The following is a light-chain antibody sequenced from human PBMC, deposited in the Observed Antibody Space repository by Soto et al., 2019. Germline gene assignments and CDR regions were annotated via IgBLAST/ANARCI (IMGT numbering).Light chain of an antibody. Sequence: EIVMTQSPATLSVSPGERATLSCRASQSVSSKLAWYQQKPGQAPRLLIYGASTRATGIPARFSGSGSGTEFPLTISSLQSEDFAVYYCQKYNNWPHTFGGGTKVEIK. CDR3: QKYNNWPHT. CDR1: QSVSSK. V-gene: IGKV3-15*01. CDR2: GAS. J-gene: IGKJ4*01.